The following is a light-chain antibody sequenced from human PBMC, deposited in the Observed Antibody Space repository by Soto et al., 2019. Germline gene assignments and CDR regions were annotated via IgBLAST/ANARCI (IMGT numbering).Light chain of an antibody. V-gene: IGKV3-20*01. J-gene: IGKJ4*01. CDR2: GAS. Sequence: EIVLTQSPGTLSLSPGERATLSCRASQSVSSSYLAWYQQKPGQAPRLLMYGASSRAAGTLDRFSGSGSGTDFTLTISRLEPEDFAVYYCRQYGTSPPTFGGGTKVEIK. CDR1: QSVSSSY. CDR3: RQYGTSPPT.